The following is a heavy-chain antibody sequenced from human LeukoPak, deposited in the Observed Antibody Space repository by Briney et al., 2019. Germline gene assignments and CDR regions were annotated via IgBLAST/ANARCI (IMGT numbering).Heavy chain of an antibody. CDR1: GLTFSSYA. V-gene: IGHV3-23*01. J-gene: IGHJ4*02. CDR2: VRGSDAAT. Sequence: GGSLTLSCAASGLTFSSYAWNWVRQPPGKGLEWISAVRGSDAATSYADSVKGRLTISRDHSKNTLYLQMNSLRGEDTAVYYCAKNRGGRHYLGSDYWGQGNRVTVSS. CDR3: AKNRGGRHYLGSDY. D-gene: IGHD1-26*01.